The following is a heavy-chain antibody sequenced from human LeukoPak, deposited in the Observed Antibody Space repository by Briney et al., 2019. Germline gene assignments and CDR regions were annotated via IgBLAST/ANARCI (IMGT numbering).Heavy chain of an antibody. CDR1: GDSINTSNYF. J-gene: IGHJ4*02. CDR3: ARHRSGSYIRYFDF. D-gene: IGHD1-26*01. Sequence: SETLSLTCTVSGDSINTSNYFWGWIRQSTGKGLEWIGNIYYIGTSDYNPSLKSRVTMSIDTSKNQFSLNLRSVTAADTAFYYCARHRSGSYIRYFDFWGQGALVTVSS. V-gene: IGHV4-39*01. CDR2: IYYIGTS.